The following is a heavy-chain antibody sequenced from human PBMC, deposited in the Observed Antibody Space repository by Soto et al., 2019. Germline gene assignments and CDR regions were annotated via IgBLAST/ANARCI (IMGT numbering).Heavy chain of an antibody. CDR3: ARHWDSSSWFPFDY. D-gene: IGHD6-13*01. CDR2: IYYSGST. J-gene: IGHJ4*02. V-gene: IGHV4-39*01. CDR1: GGSISSSSYY. Sequence: QLQLQESGPGLVKPSETLSLTCTVSGGSISSSSYYRGWIRQPPGKGLEWIGSIYYSGSTYYNPSLKSRVTISVDTSKNQFSLKLSSVTAADTAVYYCARHWDSSSWFPFDYWGQGTLVTVSS.